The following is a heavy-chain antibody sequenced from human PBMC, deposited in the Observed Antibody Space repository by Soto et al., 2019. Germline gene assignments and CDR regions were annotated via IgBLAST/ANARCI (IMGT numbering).Heavy chain of an antibody. CDR2: IYHSGST. Sequence: QLQLQESGSGLVKPSQPLSLTCAVSGGSISSGGYSWSWIRQPPGKGLEWIGYIYHSGSTYYNPSLKRRFTISVDRSKNQFSLKLGSVTAADTSVYYCARAYCSGGSCYSGFDYLVQGTLVTVSS. CDR1: GGSISSGGYS. CDR3: ARAYCSGGSCYSGFDY. V-gene: IGHV4-30-2*01. J-gene: IGHJ4*02. D-gene: IGHD2-15*01.